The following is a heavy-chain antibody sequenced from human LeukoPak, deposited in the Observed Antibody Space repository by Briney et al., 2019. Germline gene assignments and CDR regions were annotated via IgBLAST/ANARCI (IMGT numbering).Heavy chain of an antibody. CDR2: IYYSGST. D-gene: IGHD3-10*01. CDR3: ARLDSGSYVGY. CDR1: GGSISSGDYY. Sequence: SQTLSLTCTVSGGSISSGDYYWSWTRQPPGKGLEWIGYIYYSGSTYYNPSLKSRVTISVDTSKNQFSLKLSSVTAAATAVYYCARLDSGSYVGYWGQGTLVTVSS. J-gene: IGHJ4*02. V-gene: IGHV4-30-4*08.